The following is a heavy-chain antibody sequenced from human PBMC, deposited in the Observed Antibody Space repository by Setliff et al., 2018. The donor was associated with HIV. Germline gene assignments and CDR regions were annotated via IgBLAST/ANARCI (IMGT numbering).Heavy chain of an antibody. CDR3: TRVFPHPYGNSWFDP. CDR1: GGSLSGYY. V-gene: IGHV4-34*01. J-gene: IGHJ5*02. Sequence: SETLSLTCAVYGGSLSGYYWRWIRQPPGKGLEWIGDVSHTGSTNYSPSLKGRITIALDTSKNQFSLKLMSVSPADAAVYFCTRVFPHPYGNSWFDPWGQGTPVTVSS. D-gene: IGHD3-10*01. CDR2: VSHTGST.